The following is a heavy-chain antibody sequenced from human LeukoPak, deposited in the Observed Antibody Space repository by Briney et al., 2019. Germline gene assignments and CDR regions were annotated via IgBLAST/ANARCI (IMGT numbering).Heavy chain of an antibody. CDR1: EFTFSDSA. J-gene: IGHJ4*02. CDR3: LTGPFDY. V-gene: IGHV3-73*01. CDR2: IRSKANNYAT. Sequence: GGSLKLSCEASEFTFSDSAMHWVRQASGRGLEWLGRIRSKANNYATAYAASVKGRFTISRDDSKNTAYLQMNSLKTEDTAVYYCLTGPFDYWGQGTPVTVSS.